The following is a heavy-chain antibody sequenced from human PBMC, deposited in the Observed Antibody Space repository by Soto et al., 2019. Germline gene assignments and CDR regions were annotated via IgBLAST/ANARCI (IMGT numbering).Heavy chain of an antibody. CDR2: ISGYNGNT. J-gene: IGHJ6*02. D-gene: IGHD6-19*01. CDR3: SRFIMVGGWFDPNYYHGMDV. Sequence: QVQLVQSGAEVKKPGASVTVSCKTSGYTFSNYGINWVRQAPGQGLEWMGWISGYNGNTNYAQTVQGRVTMTPDTSTGTVYMELRSLQSDDTAIYYCSRFIMVGGWFDPNYYHGMDVWGQGTTVTVSS. V-gene: IGHV1-18*01. CDR1: GYTFSNYG.